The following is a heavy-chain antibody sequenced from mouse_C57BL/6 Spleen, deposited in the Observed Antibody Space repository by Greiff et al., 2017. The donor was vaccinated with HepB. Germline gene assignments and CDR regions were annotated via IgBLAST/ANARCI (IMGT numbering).Heavy chain of an antibody. J-gene: IGHJ1*03. V-gene: IGHV7-3*01. CDR2: IRNKANGYTT. D-gene: IGHD1-1*01. CDR1: GFTFTDYY. CDR3: ARFTLPITTVVERYFDV. Sequence: EVKLVESGGGLVQPGGSLSLSCAASGFTFTDYYMSWVRQPPGKALEWLGFIRNKANGYTTEYSASVKGRFTISRDNSQSILYLQMNALRAEDSATYYCARFTLPITTVVERYFDVWGTGTTVTVSS.